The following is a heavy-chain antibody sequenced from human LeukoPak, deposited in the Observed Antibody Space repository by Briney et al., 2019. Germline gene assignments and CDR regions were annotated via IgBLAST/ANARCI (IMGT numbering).Heavy chain of an antibody. CDR1: GFTFDDYA. J-gene: IGHJ4*02. CDR3: VAGHNFDY. CDR2: ISWNSGSI. Sequence: GGSLRLSCAASGFTFDDYAMHWVRQAPGKGLEWVSGISWNSGSIGYADSVKGRFTISRDNSKNTLYLQMNSLRAEDTAVYYCVAGHNFDYWGQGTLVTVSS. D-gene: IGHD1-14*01. V-gene: IGHV3-9*01.